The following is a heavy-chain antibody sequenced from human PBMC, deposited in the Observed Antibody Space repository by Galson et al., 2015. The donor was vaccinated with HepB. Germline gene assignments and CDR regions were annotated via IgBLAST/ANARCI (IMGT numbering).Heavy chain of an antibody. CDR3: AKDPGSAGSVWFGELFPNFDS. Sequence: SLRLSCAASGFTFSSYGMHWVRRAPGKGLEWVAVISYDGSRKYYGDAVEGRFTISRDNSKNTMYLQMNSLRAEDTAIYYCAKDPGSAGSVWFGELFPNFDSWGQGTLVTVSS. V-gene: IGHV3-30*18. CDR2: ISYDGSRK. J-gene: IGHJ4*02. D-gene: IGHD3-10*01. CDR1: GFTFSSYG.